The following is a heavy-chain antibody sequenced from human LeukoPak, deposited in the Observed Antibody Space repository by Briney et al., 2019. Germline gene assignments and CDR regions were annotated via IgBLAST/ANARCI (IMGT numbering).Heavy chain of an antibody. Sequence: SQTLSLTCTVSGGSISSGNYYWSWIRQHPGKGLEWIGYIYYSGSTYYNPSLKSRVTISVDTSKNQFSLKLSSVTAADTAVYYCARDADSSGYYPHFDYWGQGTLVTVSS. D-gene: IGHD3-22*01. CDR3: ARDADSSGYYPHFDY. CDR1: GGSISSGNYY. V-gene: IGHV4-31*03. J-gene: IGHJ4*02. CDR2: IYYSGST.